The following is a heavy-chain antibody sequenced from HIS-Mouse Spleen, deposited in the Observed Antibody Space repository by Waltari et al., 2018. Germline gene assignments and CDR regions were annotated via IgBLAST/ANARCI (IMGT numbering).Heavy chain of an antibody. CDR3: ARDHGDSSSWYWYFDL. CDR2: IYSGGST. V-gene: IGHV3-53*02. CDR1: GFTVSRNY. D-gene: IGHD6-13*01. Sequence: EVQLVETGGGLIQPGGSLRLSCAASGFTVSRNYISWVRQAPGMGMERVSVIYSGGSTYYADSVKGRFTISRDNSKNTLYLQMNSLRAEDTAVYYCARDHGDSSSWYWYFDLWGRGTLVTVSS. J-gene: IGHJ2*01.